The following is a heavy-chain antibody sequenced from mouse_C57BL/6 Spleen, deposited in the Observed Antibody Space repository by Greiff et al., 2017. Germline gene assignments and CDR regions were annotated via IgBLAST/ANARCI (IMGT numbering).Heavy chain of an antibody. J-gene: IGHJ3*01. V-gene: IGHV1-64*01. Sequence: VQLQQPGAELVKPGASVKLSCKASGYTFTSYWMHWVKQRPGQGLEWIGMIHPNSGSTNYNEKFKSKATLTVDKSSSTAYMQLSSLTSEDSAVYYCARGEYLDDDDGGLAYWGQGTLVTVSA. CDR3: ARGEYLDDDDGGLAY. CDR2: IHPNSGST. D-gene: IGHD2-4*01. CDR1: GYTFTSYW.